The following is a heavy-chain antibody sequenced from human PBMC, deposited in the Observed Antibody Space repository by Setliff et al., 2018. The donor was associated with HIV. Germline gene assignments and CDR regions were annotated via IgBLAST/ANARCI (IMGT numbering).Heavy chain of an antibody. Sequence: GESLTISCQTSGYTFSIYWIGWVRQRPGKGLEWMAILYPDDSDTRYSPSFQGQVTISADKSTGTAYLQWRILKVSFTAMYFCARAPNSPSYSNIFYADHWGQGTLVTVSS. V-gene: IGHV5-51*01. J-gene: IGHJ5*02. CDR1: GYTFSIYW. D-gene: IGHD3-9*01. CDR3: ARAPNSPSYSNIFYADH. CDR2: LYPDDSDT.